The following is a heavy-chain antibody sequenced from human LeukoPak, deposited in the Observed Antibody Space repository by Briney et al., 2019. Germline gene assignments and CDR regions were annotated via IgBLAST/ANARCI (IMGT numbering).Heavy chain of an antibody. CDR3: ARDRVGGALEY. CDR1: GFTFNNYW. Sequence: PGGSLRLSCAASGFTFNNYWMSWDRQAPGKGLEWVATIKEDGSEKKYVDSERGRFTISRDNAKNSLYLQMNNLRAEDTAVYYCARDRVGGALEYWGQGALVTVSS. V-gene: IGHV3-7*01. J-gene: IGHJ4*02. D-gene: IGHD3-10*01. CDR2: IKEDGSEK.